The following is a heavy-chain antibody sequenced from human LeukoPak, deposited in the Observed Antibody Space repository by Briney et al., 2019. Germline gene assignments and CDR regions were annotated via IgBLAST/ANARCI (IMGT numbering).Heavy chain of an antibody. CDR3: ARDSRGSGTITIDY. D-gene: IGHD3-10*01. J-gene: IGHJ4*02. CDR2: INPSGGST. CDR1: GYIFTSYF. V-gene: IGHV1-46*01. Sequence: GASVKVSCKASGYIFTSYFMHWVRQAPGQGLEWMGIINPSGGSTTYAQKFQGTVTMTRDTSTRTVYMELSSLRSEDTAVYYCARDSRGSGTITIDYWGQGTLVTVSS.